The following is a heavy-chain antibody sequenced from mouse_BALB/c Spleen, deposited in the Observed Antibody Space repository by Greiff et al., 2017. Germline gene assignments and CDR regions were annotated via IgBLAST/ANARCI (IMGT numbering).Heavy chain of an antibody. CDR2: ISSGSSTI. Sequence: EVQLVESGGGLVQPGGSRKLSCAASGFTFSSFGMHWVRQAPEKGLEWVAYISSGSSTIYYADTVKGRFTISRDNPKNTLFLQMTSLRSEDTAMYYWAYGYDWYFDVWGAGTTVTVSS. V-gene: IGHV5-17*02. CDR1: GFTFSSFG. J-gene: IGHJ1*01. CDR3: AYGYDWYFDV. D-gene: IGHD2-2*01.